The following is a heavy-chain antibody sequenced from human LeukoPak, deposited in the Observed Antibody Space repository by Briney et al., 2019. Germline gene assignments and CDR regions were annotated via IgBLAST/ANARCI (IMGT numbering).Heavy chain of an antibody. Sequence: GGSLRLSCAASGFAFNVYVMHWVRQAAGKGLEWVSLSDGSRGITYYADSVKGRFTISRDNSKNTLFLQMSSLRAEDTAVYFCAKGGPQFFDYWGQGSLVTVSS. J-gene: IGHJ4*02. V-gene: IGHV3-23*01. D-gene: IGHD5-24*01. CDR1: GFAFNVYV. CDR3: AKGGPQFFDY. CDR2: SDGSRGIT.